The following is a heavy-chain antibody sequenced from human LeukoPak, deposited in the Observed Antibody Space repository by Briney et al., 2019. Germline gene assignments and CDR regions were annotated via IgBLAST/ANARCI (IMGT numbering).Heavy chain of an antibody. CDR3: ARVPEYYGMDV. Sequence: PSETLSLTCTVSGGSISSSSYYWGWIRQPPGKGPDWIGTIYYTGSTYYTPSLKSRVTISVDTSKNQFSLKLSSVTAADTAVYYCARVPEYYGMDVWGQGTTVTVSS. CDR1: GGSISSSSYY. CDR2: IYYTGST. V-gene: IGHV4-39*07. J-gene: IGHJ6*02.